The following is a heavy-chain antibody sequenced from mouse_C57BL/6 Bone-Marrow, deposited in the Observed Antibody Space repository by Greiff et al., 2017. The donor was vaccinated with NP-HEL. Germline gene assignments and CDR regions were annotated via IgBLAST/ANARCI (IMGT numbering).Heavy chain of an antibody. CDR1: GYSITSGYY. CDR3: ARGEIYYDLSEFAY. CDR2: ISYDGSN. Sequence: EVKLMESGPGLVKPSQSLSLTCSVTGYSITSGYYWNWIRQFPGNKLEWMGYISYDGSNNYKPSLKNRISITRDTSKNQFFLKLNSVTTEDTATYDCARGEIYYDLSEFAYWGKGTLVTVSA. J-gene: IGHJ3*01. D-gene: IGHD2-4*01. V-gene: IGHV3-6*01.